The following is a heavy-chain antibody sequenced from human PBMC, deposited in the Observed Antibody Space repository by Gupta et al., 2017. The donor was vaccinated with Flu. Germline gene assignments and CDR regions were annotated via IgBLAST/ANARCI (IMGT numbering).Heavy chain of an antibody. J-gene: IGHJ4*02. D-gene: IGHD2-2*03. CDR3: AKVTSLDGYFDS. CDR2: FRGSGNRA. CDR1: GFIFSNYA. Sequence: EVQLLESGGGLVQPGGSLRLSCAASGFIFSNYAMSWVRQAPGKGLEWVSGFRGSGNRARNADSVKGRFTISRDNSKNTLFLQMSSLRAEDTAVYYCAKVTSLDGYFDSWGPGTLVTVSS. V-gene: IGHV3-23*01.